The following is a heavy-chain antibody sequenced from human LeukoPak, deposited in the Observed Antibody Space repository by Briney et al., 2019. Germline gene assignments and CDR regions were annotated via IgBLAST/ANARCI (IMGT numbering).Heavy chain of an antibody. CDR3: AKYAWEVVTARFDY. Sequence: GGSLRLSCAASGFTFSSHGMNWVRQAPGKGLEWVSAISGSGGSTYYADSVKGRFTISRDNSKNTLYLQMNSLRAEDTAVYYCAKYAWEVVTARFDYWGQGTLVTVSS. J-gene: IGHJ4*02. CDR1: GFTFSSHG. CDR2: ISGSGGST. D-gene: IGHD2-21*02. V-gene: IGHV3-23*01.